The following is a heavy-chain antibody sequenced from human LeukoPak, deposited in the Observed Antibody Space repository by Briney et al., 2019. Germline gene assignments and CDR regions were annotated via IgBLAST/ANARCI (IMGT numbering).Heavy chain of an antibody. CDR1: GFTFSSYE. V-gene: IGHV3-48*03. J-gene: IGHJ3*02. Sequence: GGSLRLSCAASGFTFSSYEMNWVRQAPGKGLEWVSSISSSGSTIYYADSVKGRFTISRDNAKNSLYLQMNSLRAEDTAVYYCARACSGGSCYVMYAFDIWGQGTMVTVSS. CDR2: ISSSGSTI. D-gene: IGHD2-15*01. CDR3: ARACSGGSCYVMYAFDI.